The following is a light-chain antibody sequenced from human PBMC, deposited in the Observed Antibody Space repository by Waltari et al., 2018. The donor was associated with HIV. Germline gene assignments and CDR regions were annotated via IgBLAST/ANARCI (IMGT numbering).Light chain of an antibody. Sequence: QSVLTQPPSASGTPGQRVTISCSGSRSNIGSNYVYWYQQLPGTAPKLLMYKNNQRPSGVPDRFSGSKSGTSASLAISGLRSEDETDYSCAAWDDSLSGWVFGGGTKLTVL. V-gene: IGLV1-47*01. CDR3: AAWDDSLSGWV. J-gene: IGLJ3*02. CDR1: RSNIGSNY. CDR2: KNN.